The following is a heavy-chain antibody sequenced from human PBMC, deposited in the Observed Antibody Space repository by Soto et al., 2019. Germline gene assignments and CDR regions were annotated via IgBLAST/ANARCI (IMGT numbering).Heavy chain of an antibody. D-gene: IGHD3-3*01. CDR3: ARERSGYYRNWFDP. CDR1: GFTFSSYW. Sequence: QPGGSLRLSCAASGFTFSSYWMHWVRQAPGKGLVWVSRINSDGSSTSYADSVKGRFTISRDNAKNTLYLQMNSLRAEDTAVYYCARERSGYYRNWFDPWGQGTLVTVSS. J-gene: IGHJ5*02. V-gene: IGHV3-74*01. CDR2: INSDGSST.